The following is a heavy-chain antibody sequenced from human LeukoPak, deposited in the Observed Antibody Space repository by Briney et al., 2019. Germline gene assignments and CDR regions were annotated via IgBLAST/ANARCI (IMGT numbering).Heavy chain of an antibody. D-gene: IGHD2-15*01. CDR3: ARDPGGEDYFDY. CDR2: IYYSGST. V-gene: IGHV4-39*07. J-gene: IGHJ4*02. CDR1: GGSISSSSYY. Sequence: SETLSLTCTVSGGSISSSSYYWGWIRQPPGKGLEWIGSIYYSGSTYYNPSLKSRVTISVDKSKNQFSLKLSSVTAADTAVYYCARDPGGEDYFDYWGQGTLVTVSS.